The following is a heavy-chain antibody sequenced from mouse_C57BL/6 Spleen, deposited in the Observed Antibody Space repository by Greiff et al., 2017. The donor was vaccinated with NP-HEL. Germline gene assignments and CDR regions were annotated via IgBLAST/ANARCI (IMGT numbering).Heavy chain of an antibody. Sequence: VQLQQSGAELVKPGASVKISCKASGYAFSSYWMNWVKQRPGKGLEWIGQIYPGDGDTNYNGKFKGKATLTADKSSSTAYMQLSSLTSEDSAVYFCARSPYDGYYYAMDYWGQGTSVTVSS. V-gene: IGHV1-80*01. J-gene: IGHJ4*01. CDR2: IYPGDGDT. CDR1: GYAFSSYW. D-gene: IGHD2-3*01. CDR3: ARSPYDGYYYAMDY.